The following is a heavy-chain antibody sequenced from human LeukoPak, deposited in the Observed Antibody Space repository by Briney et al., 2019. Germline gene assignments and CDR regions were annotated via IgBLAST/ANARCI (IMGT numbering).Heavy chain of an antibody. J-gene: IGHJ4*02. V-gene: IGHV1-69*04. CDR2: IIPMLGIP. D-gene: IGHD1-1*01. CDR3: ARGPWNPARFDY. CDR1: GGTFSSSA. Sequence: SVKVSCKASGGTFSSSAINWVRQAPGQGLEWMGRIIPMLGIPNYAQKFQGRVTITADKFTSTAYMELSSLRSEDTAAYYCARGPWNPARFDYWGQGTLVTVSS.